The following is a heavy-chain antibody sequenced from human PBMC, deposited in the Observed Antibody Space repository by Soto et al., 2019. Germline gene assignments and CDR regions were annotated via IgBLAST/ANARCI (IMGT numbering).Heavy chain of an antibody. CDR1: GGSINIYSHY. CDR2: IYYDGSP. Sequence: SETLSLTCSVSGGSINIYSHYWGWIRQPPGKGLEWIASIYYDGSPYYNPSLKSRVTISVDTSKNQFSLKLSSVTAADTAVYYCARRRDAYTFFDYWGQGTLVTVSS. V-gene: IGHV4-39*07. J-gene: IGHJ4*02. D-gene: IGHD2-2*01. CDR3: ARRRDAYTFFDY.